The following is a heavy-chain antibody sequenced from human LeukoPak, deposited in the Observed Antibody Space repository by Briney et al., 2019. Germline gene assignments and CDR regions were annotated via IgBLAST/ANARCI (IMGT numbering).Heavy chain of an antibody. V-gene: IGHV4-59*01. J-gene: IGHJ3*02. CDR3: ARVKDDSSGYSHDAFDI. CDR1: GGSISSYS. CDR2: VYYSGST. Sequence: SETLSLTCTVSGGSISSYSWSWIRQPPGKGLEWVGSVYYSGSTNYYPSLKSRVTISVDTSKNQFSLKLSSVTAADTAVYYCARVKDDSSGYSHDAFDIWGEGTMVTVSS. D-gene: IGHD3-22*01.